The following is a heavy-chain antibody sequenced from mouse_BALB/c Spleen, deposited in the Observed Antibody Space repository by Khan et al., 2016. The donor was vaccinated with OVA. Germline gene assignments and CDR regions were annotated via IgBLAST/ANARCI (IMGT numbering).Heavy chain of an antibody. J-gene: IGHJ2*01. CDR3: AREEALYYFDY. CDR1: GYIFTSYW. V-gene: IGHV1-76*01. Sequence: VQLQQSGAELVRPGTSVKLSCKTSGYIFTSYWIHWVKQRSGQGIERIARIYPGTDNTYYNEKFKDRATLNAEKSSNTAYFQLSSLKSEDSAVCFCAREEALYYFDYWGQGTTLTVSS. CDR2: IYPGTDNT. D-gene: IGHD3-2*02.